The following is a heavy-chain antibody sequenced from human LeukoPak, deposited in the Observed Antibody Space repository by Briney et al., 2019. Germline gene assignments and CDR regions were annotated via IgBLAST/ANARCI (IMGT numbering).Heavy chain of an antibody. Sequence: GGSLRLYCAASGFTFSTYSMNWVRQAPGKGLEWVSSISSSSAYIYYADPVKGRFTISRDNAKNSLYLQMNSLRAEDTAVYYCARASGDTVDTTTMGSYWGQGTLVTVSS. CDR1: GFTFSTYS. CDR2: ISSSSAYI. J-gene: IGHJ4*02. CDR3: ARASGDTVDTTTMGSY. V-gene: IGHV3-21*01. D-gene: IGHD5-18*01.